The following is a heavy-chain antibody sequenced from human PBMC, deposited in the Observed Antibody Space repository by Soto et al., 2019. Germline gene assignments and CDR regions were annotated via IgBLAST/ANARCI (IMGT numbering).Heavy chain of an antibody. J-gene: IGHJ6*02. CDR1: GGSISSSNW. CDR3: ARDLQRYYYGSGSYSLARYYYYGMDV. V-gene: IGHV4-4*02. Sequence: QVQLQESGPGLVKPSGTLSLTCAVSGGSISSSNWWSWVRQPPGKGLEWIGEIYHSGSTNYNPSLESRVTISVDKSKNQFSLKLSSVTAADTAVYYCARDLQRYYYGSGSYSLARYYYYGMDVWGQGTTVTVSS. D-gene: IGHD3-10*01. CDR2: IYHSGST.